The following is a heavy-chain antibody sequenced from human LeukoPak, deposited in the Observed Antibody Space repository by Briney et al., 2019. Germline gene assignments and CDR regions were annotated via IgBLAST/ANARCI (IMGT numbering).Heavy chain of an antibody. Sequence: PGGSLRLSCAASGFTFSSYEIIWVRQAPGKGLEWISYTSTSGSTTNYADSVKGRFTISRDNAKNSLFLQMNSLRGEDTAVYYCTRNGGGLDHWGQGTLVTVSS. J-gene: IGHJ4*02. CDR3: TRNGGGLDH. CDR1: GFTFSSYE. D-gene: IGHD2-21*01. CDR2: TSTSGSTT. V-gene: IGHV3-48*03.